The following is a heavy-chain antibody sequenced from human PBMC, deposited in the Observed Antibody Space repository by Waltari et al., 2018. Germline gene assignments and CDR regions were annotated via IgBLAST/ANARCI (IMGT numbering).Heavy chain of an antibody. CDR1: GGNFSSYA. D-gene: IGHD3-16*01. CDR3: ARVPSLGLSAFDI. J-gene: IGHJ3*02. V-gene: IGHV1-69*10. Sequence: QVQLVQSGAEVKKPGSSVKVPCKASGGNFSSYAICWVRQAPGQGLEWMGEIIPILGIANYAQKFQGRVTITADKSTSTAYMELSSLRSEDTAVYYCARVPSLGLSAFDIWGQGTMVTVSS. CDR2: IIPILGIA.